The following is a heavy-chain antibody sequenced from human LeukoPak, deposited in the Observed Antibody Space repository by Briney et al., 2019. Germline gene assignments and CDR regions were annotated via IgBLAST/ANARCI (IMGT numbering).Heavy chain of an antibody. J-gene: IGHJ6*02. CDR1: GFTFSNYW. V-gene: IGHV3-7*01. Sequence: GGSLRLSCAASGFTFSNYWMTWVRQAPGKGLEWVANVKQDGSERYYVNSVRGRFTISRDNAKNSLDLQMNSLRAEDTALYFCAKANAMDVWGQGTTVTVSS. CDR2: VKQDGSER. CDR3: AKANAMDV.